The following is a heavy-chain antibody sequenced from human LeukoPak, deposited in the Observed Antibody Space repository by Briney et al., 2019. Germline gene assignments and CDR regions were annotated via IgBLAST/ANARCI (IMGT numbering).Heavy chain of an antibody. D-gene: IGHD4-17*01. CDR1: RFTFTAAW. V-gene: IGHV3-15*01. J-gene: IGHJ4*02. CDR3: TSVGYGEYYFDN. Sequence: PGGSLRLSCAVSRFTFTAAWMSWVRQAPGKGLEWVGRIKSKSDGGTTDYAAPVKGRFTISRDDSKTTLYLQMNSLKTEDTAVYVCTSVGYGEYYFDNWGQGTLVTVSS. CDR2: IKSKSDGGTT.